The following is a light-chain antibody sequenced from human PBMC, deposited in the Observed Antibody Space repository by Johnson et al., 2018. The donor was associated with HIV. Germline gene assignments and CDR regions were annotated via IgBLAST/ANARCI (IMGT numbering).Light chain of an antibody. V-gene: IGLV1-51*01. CDR3: GTWDSSLSAGV. J-gene: IGLJ1*01. CDR1: SSNIGNNY. Sequence: QSALTQPPSVSAAPGQKVTISCSGSSSNIGNNYVSWYQQLPGTAPKLLIYDNNKRPSGIPDRFSGSKSGTSATLGITGLQTGEEADYYCGTWDSSLSAGVFGTGTKVTVL. CDR2: DNN.